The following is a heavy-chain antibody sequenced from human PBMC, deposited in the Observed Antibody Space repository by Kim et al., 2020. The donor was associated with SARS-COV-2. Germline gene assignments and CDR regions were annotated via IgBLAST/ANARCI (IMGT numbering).Heavy chain of an antibody. CDR2: ISYDGSNK. CDR1: GFTFSSYG. CDR3: AKDRAHYYDSSGYSGGRDHHYYYGMDV. V-gene: IGHV3-30*18. J-gene: IGHJ6*02. Sequence: GGSLRLSCAASGFTFSSYGMHWVRQAPGKGLEWVAVISYDGSNKYYADSVKGRFTISRDNSKNTLYLQMNSLRAEDTAVYYCAKDRAHYYDSSGYSGGRDHHYYYGMDVWGQGTTVTVSS. D-gene: IGHD3-22*01.